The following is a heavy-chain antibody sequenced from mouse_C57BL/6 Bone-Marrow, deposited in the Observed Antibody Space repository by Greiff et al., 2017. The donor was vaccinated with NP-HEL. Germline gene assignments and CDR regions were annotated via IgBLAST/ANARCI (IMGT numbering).Heavy chain of an antibody. CDR2: IYPGSGNT. J-gene: IGHJ3*01. CDR3: ARVLGYYKTWFAY. Sequence: QVQLQQSGAELVRPGASVKLSCKASGYTFTDYYINWVKQRPGQGLEWIARIYPGSGNTYYNEKFKGKATLTAEKSSSTAYMQLSSLTSEDSAVYFCARVLGYYKTWFAYWGQGTLVTVSA. CDR1: GYTFTDYY. D-gene: IGHD2-3*01. V-gene: IGHV1-76*01.